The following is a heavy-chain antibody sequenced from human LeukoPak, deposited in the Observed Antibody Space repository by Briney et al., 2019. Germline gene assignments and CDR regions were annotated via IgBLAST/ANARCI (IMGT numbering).Heavy chain of an antibody. Sequence: PSETLCLTCTDSGGSISSYDWSWIRQPPGKGLEWIGDIYYSGSTNYNPSLKSRVTISVDTSKNQFSLKLSSVTAADTAVYYCARDTLAAAGNFGVVYYYGMDVWGQGTTVTVSS. D-gene: IGHD6-13*01. J-gene: IGHJ6*02. CDR3: ARDTLAAAGNFGVVYYYGMDV. CDR2: IYYSGST. CDR1: GGSISSYD. V-gene: IGHV4-59*01.